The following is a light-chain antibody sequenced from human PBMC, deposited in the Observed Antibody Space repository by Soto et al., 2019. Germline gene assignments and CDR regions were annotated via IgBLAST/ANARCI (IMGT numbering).Light chain of an antibody. V-gene: IGKV1-5*03. J-gene: IGKJ1*01. CDR3: QQYNAFST. Sequence: DIQMTQSPSTLSASLGDRVTITCRASQSIGTWLAWYQQKPGKAPKLLIYRASTLESGVPSSISGSGSGTEFSLTISSLQPDDSATYYCQQYNAFSTFGQGTKVEIK. CDR2: RAS. CDR1: QSIGTW.